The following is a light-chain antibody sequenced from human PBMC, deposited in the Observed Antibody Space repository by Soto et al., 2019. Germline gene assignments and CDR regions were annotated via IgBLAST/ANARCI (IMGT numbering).Light chain of an antibody. V-gene: IGKV3-11*01. J-gene: IGKJ4*01. CDR2: DAS. Sequence: EIVFTQSPSALSLSTGERATLSCRASQSVSSYLAWYQQKPGQAPRLLIYDASNRATGIPARFSGSGSGTDFTLTIGSLEPEDFAVYYCQQRGLTFGGGTKVDIK. CDR3: QQRGLT. CDR1: QSVSSY.